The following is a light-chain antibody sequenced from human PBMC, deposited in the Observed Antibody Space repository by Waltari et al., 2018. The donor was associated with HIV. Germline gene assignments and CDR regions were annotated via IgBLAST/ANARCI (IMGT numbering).Light chain of an antibody. CDR3: QSYDSSLGGSV. V-gene: IGLV1-40*01. CDR1: SANIGAGYS. Sequence: QSVLTQPPSVSGAPGQRASLPCTGSSANIGAGYSVHWYQQLPGTAPKLLIYVNNNRPSGVPDRFSGSKSGTSASLAITGLQPEDEADYYCQSYDSSLGGSVFGGGTKLTVL. CDR2: VNN. J-gene: IGLJ3*02.